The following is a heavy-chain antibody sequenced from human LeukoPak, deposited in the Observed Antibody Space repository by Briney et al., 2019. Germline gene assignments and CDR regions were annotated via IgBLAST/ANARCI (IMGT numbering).Heavy chain of an antibody. V-gene: IGHV3-48*03. D-gene: IGHD3-10*02. CDR3: AELGITMIGGV. Sequence: GGSLRLSCAASGFTFSSYEMSWVRQAPGKVLEWVGSMSTMVSNIYYADSVKRRFSISRDNAKNSLYLQMNCLRAEDTSVYYCAELGITMIGGVWGKGTTVTISS. CDR2: MSTMVSNI. CDR1: GFTFSSYE. J-gene: IGHJ6*04.